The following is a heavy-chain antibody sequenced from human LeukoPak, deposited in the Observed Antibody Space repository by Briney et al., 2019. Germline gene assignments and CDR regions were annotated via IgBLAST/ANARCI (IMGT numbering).Heavy chain of an antibody. D-gene: IGHD1-26*01. CDR3: AGVQSVFVADQWVEGLHDS. J-gene: IGHJ4*02. CDR1: SSSFNFYH. CDR2: IHASGST. Sequence: PSETLSLTCIVSSSSFNFYHWSWIRQPAGKGLEWIGRIHASGSTSYNPSLKSRLTMSIDTATTQFSLKLTSVTAADTAVYYCAGVQSVFVADQWVEGLHDSWGQGALVTVSS. V-gene: IGHV4-4*07.